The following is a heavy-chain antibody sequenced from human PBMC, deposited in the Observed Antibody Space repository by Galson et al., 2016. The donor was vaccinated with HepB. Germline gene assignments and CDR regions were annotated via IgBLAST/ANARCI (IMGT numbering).Heavy chain of an antibody. Sequence: SLRLSCAASGFTFRTYNMNWVRQAPGKGPEWISSISGTGSTIYYTDSVKGRFTTSRDNARNSLDLQMNSLTEEDTAVYYCARGGNKFGAGIYITGWGQGTLVTVSS. CDR1: GFTFRTYN. J-gene: IGHJ4*02. D-gene: IGHD3-10*01. CDR2: ISGTGSTI. CDR3: ARGGNKFGAGIYITG. V-gene: IGHV3-48*02.